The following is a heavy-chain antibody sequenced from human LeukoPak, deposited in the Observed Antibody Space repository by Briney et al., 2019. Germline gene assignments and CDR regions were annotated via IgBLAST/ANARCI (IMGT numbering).Heavy chain of an antibody. CDR3: AREKKNGDAFDI. V-gene: IGHV1-8*03. CDR1: GYTFTSYD. CDR2: MNPNSGNT. Sequence: ASVKVSCKASGYTFTSYDINWVRQATGQGLEWMGWMNPNSGNTGYAQKFQGRVTITRNTSISTAYMELSSLRSEDTAVYYCAREKKNGDAFDIWGQGTMVTVSS. D-gene: IGHD1-1*01. J-gene: IGHJ3*02.